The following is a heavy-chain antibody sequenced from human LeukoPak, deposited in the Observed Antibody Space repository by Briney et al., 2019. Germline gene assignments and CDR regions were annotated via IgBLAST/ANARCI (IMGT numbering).Heavy chain of an antibody. CDR3: ARDKSVGATPFDY. D-gene: IGHD1-26*01. Sequence: GGSLRLSCAASGFTFSNYWMGWVRQAPGKGLERVANIKQDGSEKYYVDSVKGRFTISRDNAKNSLYLQMNSLGAEDTAVYYCARDKSVGATPFDYWGQGTLVTVSS. V-gene: IGHV3-7*05. CDR1: GFTFSNYW. J-gene: IGHJ4*02. CDR2: IKQDGSEK.